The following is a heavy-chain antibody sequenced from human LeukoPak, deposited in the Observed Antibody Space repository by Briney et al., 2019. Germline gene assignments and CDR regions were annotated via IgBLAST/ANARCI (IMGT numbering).Heavy chain of an antibody. CDR1: GFTFSSYA. CDR3: AKDWGTNWQNWFDS. Sequence: GGSLRLSCAASGFTFSSYAMSWVRQAPGKGLEWVAVISYDGSNKYYADSVKGRFTISRDNSKMTLYLQMNTLRAEDTAIYYCAKDWGTNWQNWFDSWGQGTLVTVSS. V-gene: IGHV3-30-3*01. J-gene: IGHJ5*01. CDR2: ISYDGSNK. D-gene: IGHD3-16*01.